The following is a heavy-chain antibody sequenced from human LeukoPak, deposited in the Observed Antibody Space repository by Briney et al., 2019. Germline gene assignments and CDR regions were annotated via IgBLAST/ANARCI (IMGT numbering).Heavy chain of an antibody. V-gene: IGHV3-33*01. CDR3: ARDRGSDFYWFDP. CDR2: IWYDRNNK. D-gene: IGHD1-26*01. Sequence: GGSLRLSCAASGFTFSSDGMHGGRQAPGKGLEWGARIWYDRNNKYYADSVKGRFTISRDNSKNTLYLQMNSLRADDTAVYYCARDRGSDFYWFDPWGQGTLVTVSS. CDR1: GFTFSSDG. J-gene: IGHJ5*02.